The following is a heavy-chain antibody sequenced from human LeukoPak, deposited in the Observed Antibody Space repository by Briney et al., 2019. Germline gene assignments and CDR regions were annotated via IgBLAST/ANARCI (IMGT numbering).Heavy chain of an antibody. D-gene: IGHD5-12*01. J-gene: IGHJ4*02. Sequence: GGSLRLSCAASGFTFSDYYMSWVRQAPGKGLEWVSYISSSGSTIYYADSVKGRLTISRDNAKNSLYLQMNSLRAEDTAVYYCARERGYSGYDWFDYWGQGTLVTVSS. CDR3: ARERGYSGYDWFDY. CDR1: GFTFSDYY. CDR2: ISSSGSTI. V-gene: IGHV3-11*01.